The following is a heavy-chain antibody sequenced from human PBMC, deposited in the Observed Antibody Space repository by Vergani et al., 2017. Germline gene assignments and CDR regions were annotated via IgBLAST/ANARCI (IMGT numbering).Heavy chain of an antibody. CDR1: GFSLNTRGVS. Sequence: QITLKESGPTLVKPTQTLTLTCTFSGFSLNTRGVSVAWIRQPPGKALDWLALIYWNDDQHYSPSLNNRVTITKDTSKNQVVLTMTKMDYVDTGTYYCVYRKTECTTTGCCYPLSYSYYMDVWGKGTTVTVSS. V-gene: IGHV2-5*04. CDR2: IYWNDDQ. J-gene: IGHJ6*03. CDR3: VYRKTECTTTGCCYPLSYSYYMDV. D-gene: IGHD1-1*01.